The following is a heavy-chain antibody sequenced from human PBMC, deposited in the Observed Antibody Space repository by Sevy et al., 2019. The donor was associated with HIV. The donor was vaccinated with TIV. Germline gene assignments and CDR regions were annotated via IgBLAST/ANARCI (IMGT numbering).Heavy chain of an antibody. CDR2: ISVSGRST. V-gene: IGHV3-23*01. CDR1: EFTFSSYA. CDR3: ARGMILEGSWCGIDV. Sequence: GGSLRLSCAASEFTFSSYAMNWVRQAPGKGLEWVSSISVSGRSTYYADSVEGRFTISRDNSRNTLSLQMNSLRAEDTAVYYCARGMILEGSWCGIDVWGQGTTVTVSS. J-gene: IGHJ6*02. D-gene: IGHD3-3*01.